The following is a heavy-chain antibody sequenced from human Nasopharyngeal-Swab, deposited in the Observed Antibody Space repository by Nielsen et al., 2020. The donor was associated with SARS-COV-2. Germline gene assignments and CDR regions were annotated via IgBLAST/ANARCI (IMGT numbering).Heavy chain of an antibody. V-gene: IGHV4-34*01. CDR3: ARVLRGVAARPLGFGYYYYYYMDV. CDR2: INHSGST. D-gene: IGHD6-6*01. Sequence: WIRQPPGKGLEWIGEINHSGSTNYNPSLKSRVTISVDTSKNQFSLELSSVTAADTAVYYCARVLRGVAARPLGFGYYYYYYMDVRGKGTTVTVSS. J-gene: IGHJ6*03.